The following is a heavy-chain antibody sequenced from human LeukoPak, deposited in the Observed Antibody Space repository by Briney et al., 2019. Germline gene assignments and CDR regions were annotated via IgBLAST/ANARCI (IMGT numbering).Heavy chain of an antibody. J-gene: IGHJ3*02. CDR2: IKEDRSEK. CDR1: GFTFNNNW. CDR3: TRATVHYDSSGYFEGLFAFDI. Sequence: GGSLRLSCAASGFTFNNNWMTWVRQAPGKGPEWVANIKEDRSEKFYVDSVKGRCTISRDNAKNSLYLQMTSLRAEDTAVYYCTRATVHYDSSGYFEGLFAFDIGGQGTMVTVSS. V-gene: IGHV3-7*01. D-gene: IGHD3-22*01.